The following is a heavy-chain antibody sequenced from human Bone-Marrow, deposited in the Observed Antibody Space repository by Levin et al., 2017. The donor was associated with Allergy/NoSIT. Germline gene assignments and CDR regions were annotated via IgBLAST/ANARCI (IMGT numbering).Heavy chain of an antibody. CDR1: GGSISSYY. CDR2: IYTSGST. CDR3: ARSHSSSWYGGEDY. J-gene: IGHJ4*02. Sequence: PSETLSLTCTVSGGSISSYYWSWIRQPAGKGLEWIGRIYTSGSTHYNPSLKSRVTMSVDTSKNQLSLKLSSVTAADTAVYYCARSHSSSWYGGEDYWGQGTLVTVSS. D-gene: IGHD6-13*01. V-gene: IGHV4-4*07.